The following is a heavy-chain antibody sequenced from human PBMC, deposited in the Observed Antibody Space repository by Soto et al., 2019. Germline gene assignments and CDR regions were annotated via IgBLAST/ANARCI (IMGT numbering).Heavy chain of an antibody. V-gene: IGHV1-3*05. CDR2: INAGNGNT. J-gene: IGHJ4*02. CDR1: GYTFTSYA. Sequence: QVQLVQSGAEEKKPGASVKVSCKASGYTFTSYAMHWVRQAPGQRLEWMGWINAGNGNTKYSQKFQGRVTITRDTSASTAYMELSSLRSEDTAVYYCAREKGGDYDYFDYWGQGTLVTVSS. D-gene: IGHD4-17*01. CDR3: AREKGGDYDYFDY.